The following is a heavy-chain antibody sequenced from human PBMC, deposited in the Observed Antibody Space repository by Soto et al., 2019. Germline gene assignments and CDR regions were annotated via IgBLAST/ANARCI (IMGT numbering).Heavy chain of an antibody. Sequence: QVQLVESGGGVVQPGRSLRLSWAASGFTFSSYGMHWVRRAPGKGLEWVAVIWYDGSNKYYADSVKGRFTISRDNSKNRLYLQMNSLRAEDTAVSYCARDYYSSGSFDYWGQGTLVTVSS. CDR3: ARDYYSSGSFDY. D-gene: IGHD3-22*01. V-gene: IGHV3-33*01. CDR1: GFTFSSYG. J-gene: IGHJ4*02. CDR2: IWYDGSNK.